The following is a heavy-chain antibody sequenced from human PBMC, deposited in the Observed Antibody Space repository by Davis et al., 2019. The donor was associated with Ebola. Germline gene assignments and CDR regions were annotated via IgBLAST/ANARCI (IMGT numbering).Heavy chain of an antibody. V-gene: IGHV1-45*02. D-gene: IGHD2-15*01. J-gene: IGHJ3*02. Sequence: SVKVSCKASGYTFTYRYLHWLRQAPGQALEWMGWITPFNGNTNYAQKFQDRVTITRDRSMSTAYMELSSLRSEDTAMYYCASSVVVAATQSDAFDIWGQGTMVTVSS. CDR2: ITPFNGNT. CDR1: GYTFTYRY. CDR3: ASSVVVAATQSDAFDI.